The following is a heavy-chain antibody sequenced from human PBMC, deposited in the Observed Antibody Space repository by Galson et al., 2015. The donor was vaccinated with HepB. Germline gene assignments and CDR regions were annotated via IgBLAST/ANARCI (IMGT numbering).Heavy chain of an antibody. CDR1: GFTFSSYG. D-gene: IGHD5-24*01. CDR3: AKDRRDGYNGYYYYGMDV. CDR2: ISYDGSNK. V-gene: IGHV3-30*18. J-gene: IGHJ6*02. Sequence: SLRLSCAASGFTFSSYGMHWVRQAPGKGLEWVAVISYDGSNKYYADSVKGRFTISRDNSKNTLYLQMNSLRAEDTAVYYCAKDRRDGYNGYYYYGMDVWGQGTTVTVSS.